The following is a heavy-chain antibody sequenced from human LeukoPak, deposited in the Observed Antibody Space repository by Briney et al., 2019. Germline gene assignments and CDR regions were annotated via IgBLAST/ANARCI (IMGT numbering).Heavy chain of an antibody. Sequence: GASVTVSCTASGYTFTRYDINWVRQATGQGLEWMGWMNPNSGNTGYAQKFQGRVTVTRNTSISTAYMELSSLRSEDMAVYYCARREAMVRGVINPIGAFDIWGQGTMVTVSS. CDR1: GYTFTRYD. CDR2: MNPNSGNT. V-gene: IGHV1-8*01. CDR3: ARREAMVRGVINPIGAFDI. J-gene: IGHJ3*02. D-gene: IGHD3-10*01.